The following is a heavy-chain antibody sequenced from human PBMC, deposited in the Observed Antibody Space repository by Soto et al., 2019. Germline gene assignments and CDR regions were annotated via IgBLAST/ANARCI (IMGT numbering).Heavy chain of an antibody. CDR2: INHSGST. Sequence: QVQLQQWGAGLLKPSETLSLTCAVYGGSFSGYYWSWIRQPPGKGLEWIGEINHSGSTNYNPSLQSRVPIAVDPSKNQFSLKLSSVTAADTAVYYCARGRPYYYDSSGYYFWFDPWGQGTLVTVSS. D-gene: IGHD3-22*01. CDR3: ARGRPYYYDSSGYYFWFDP. CDR1: GGSFSGYY. J-gene: IGHJ5*02. V-gene: IGHV4-34*01.